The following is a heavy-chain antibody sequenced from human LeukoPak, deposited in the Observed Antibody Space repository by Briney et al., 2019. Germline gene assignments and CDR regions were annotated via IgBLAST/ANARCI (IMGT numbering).Heavy chain of an antibody. D-gene: IGHD6-6*01. CDR2: INTNTGNP. J-gene: IGHJ3*02. Sequence: ASVKVSCKASGYTFTSYAMNWVRQAPGQGLEWMGWINTNTGNPTYAQGFTGRFVFSLDTSVSTAYLQISSLKAEDTAVYYCAGELSIAARDAFDIWGQGTMVTVSS. CDR3: AGELSIAARDAFDI. V-gene: IGHV7-4-1*02. CDR1: GYTFTSYA.